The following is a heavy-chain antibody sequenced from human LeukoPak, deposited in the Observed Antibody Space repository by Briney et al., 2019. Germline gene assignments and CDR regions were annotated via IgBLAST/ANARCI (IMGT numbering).Heavy chain of an antibody. D-gene: IGHD5-18*01. Sequence: SETLSLTCTVSGGSISSYYWSWIRQPAGKGLEWIGRIYTSGSTNYNPSLKSRVTISVDTSKNQFSLKLSSVTAADTAVYYCARDGGQRGYSYGYALDFDYWGQGTLVTVSS. CDR1: GGSISSYY. V-gene: IGHV4-4*07. J-gene: IGHJ4*02. CDR2: IYTSGST. CDR3: ARDGGQRGYSYGYALDFDY.